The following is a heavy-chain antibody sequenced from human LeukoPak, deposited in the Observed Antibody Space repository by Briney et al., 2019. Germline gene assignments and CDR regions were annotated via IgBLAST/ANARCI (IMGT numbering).Heavy chain of an antibody. CDR2: IYPGDSDT. CDR3: ARAGWNYYYYMDV. D-gene: IGHD6-19*01. V-gene: IGHV5-51*01. J-gene: IGHJ6*03. Sequence: GESLRISCKGSGYSFTSYWIGWVRQMPGKGLEWMGIIYPGDSDTRYSPSFQGQVTISADKSISTAYLQWSSLKASDTAMYYCARAGWNYYYYMDVWGKGTTVTVSS. CDR1: GYSFTSYW.